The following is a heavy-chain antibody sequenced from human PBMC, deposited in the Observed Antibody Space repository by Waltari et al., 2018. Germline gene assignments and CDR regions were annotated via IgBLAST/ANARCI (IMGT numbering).Heavy chain of an antibody. CDR3: ARARIAAAGTLGYYFDY. J-gene: IGHJ4*02. D-gene: IGHD6-13*01. Sequence: QVQLVQSGAEVKKPGASVKVSCKASGYTFTSYYMHWVRQAPGQGLEWMGIINPSGGRTSYAQKFQGRVTMTRDTSTSTVYMELSSLRSEDTAVDYCARARIAAAGTLGYYFDYWGQGTLVTVSS. CDR2: INPSGGRT. CDR1: GYTFTSYY. V-gene: IGHV1-46*01.